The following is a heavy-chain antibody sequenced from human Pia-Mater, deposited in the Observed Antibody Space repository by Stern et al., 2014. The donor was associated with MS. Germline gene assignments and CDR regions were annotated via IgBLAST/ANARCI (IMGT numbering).Heavy chain of an antibody. CDR2: ISGNGGST. D-gene: IGHD3-3*01. CDR3: AKGSDFWSGYCDY. J-gene: IGHJ4*02. Sequence: EVQLEESGGGLVQPGGSLRLSCAASGLTFSTYAMSWVRQVPGKGLEWVSDISGNGGSTYYADSVRGRFTISGDNSKNTLYLQMNSLRAEDTAVYYCAKGSDFWSGYCDYWGQGTLVTVSS. CDR1: GLTFSTYA. V-gene: IGHV3-23*04.